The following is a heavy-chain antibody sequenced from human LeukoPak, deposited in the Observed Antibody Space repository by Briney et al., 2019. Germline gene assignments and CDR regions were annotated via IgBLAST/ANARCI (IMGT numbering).Heavy chain of an antibody. D-gene: IGHD1-7*01. CDR3: AKGPLPRITGTAPFDY. CDR2: IYSGDST. Sequence: PGGSLRLSCAASGFTVSSNYMSWVRQAPGKGLEWVSVIYSGDSTYYADSVKGRFTISRDNSKNTLYLQMNSLRAEDTAVYYCAKGPLPRITGTAPFDYWGQGTLVTVSS. J-gene: IGHJ4*02. CDR1: GFTVSSNY. V-gene: IGHV3-53*01.